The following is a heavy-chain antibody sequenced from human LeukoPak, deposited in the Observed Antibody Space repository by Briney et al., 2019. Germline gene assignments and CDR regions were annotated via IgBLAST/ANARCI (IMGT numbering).Heavy chain of an antibody. D-gene: IGHD1-26*01. Sequence: GGSLRLSCAASGFTFSSYAMHWVRQAPGKGLEWVAVISYDGSNKYYADSVKGRFTISRDNSKNTLYLQMNSLRAEDTAVYYCAKGRGWEASYYYYYMDVWGKGTTVTISS. V-gene: IGHV3-30*04. CDR3: AKGRGWEASYYYYYMDV. CDR2: ISYDGSNK. CDR1: GFTFSSYA. J-gene: IGHJ6*03.